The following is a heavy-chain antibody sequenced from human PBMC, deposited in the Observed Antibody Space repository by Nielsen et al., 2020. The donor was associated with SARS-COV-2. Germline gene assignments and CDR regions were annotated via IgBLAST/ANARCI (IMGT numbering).Heavy chain of an antibody. Sequence: EGSLRLSCAASGFTFSSYWMSWVRQAPGKGLEWVANIKQDGSEKYYVDSVKGRFTISRDNAKNSLYLQMNSLRAEDTAVYYCARGPDEYIAVAGTSIDYFDYWGQGTLVTVSS. D-gene: IGHD6-19*01. CDR3: ARGPDEYIAVAGTSIDYFDY. CDR1: GFTFSSYW. CDR2: IKQDGSEK. J-gene: IGHJ4*02. V-gene: IGHV3-7*01.